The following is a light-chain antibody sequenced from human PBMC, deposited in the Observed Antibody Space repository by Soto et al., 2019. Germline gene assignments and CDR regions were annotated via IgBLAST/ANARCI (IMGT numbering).Light chain of an antibody. CDR1: SSDVGGYNY. CDR2: DVS. V-gene: IGLV2-11*01. J-gene: IGLJ3*02. Sequence: QSALTQPRSVSGSPGQSVTISCTGTSSDVGGYNYVSWYQQYPGKAPKLVIYDVSKRPSGVPDRFSGSKSGNTASLTISGLQAEDEAEYYCCSYAGSSLWVFGGGTRSPS. CDR3: CSYAGSSLWV.